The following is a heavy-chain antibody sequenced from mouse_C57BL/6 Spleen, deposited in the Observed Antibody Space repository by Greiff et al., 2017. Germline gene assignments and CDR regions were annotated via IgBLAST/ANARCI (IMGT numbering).Heavy chain of an antibody. V-gene: IGHV1-22*01. CDR2: INPNNGGT. D-gene: IGHD3-2*02. CDR3: ARVGQLRLRNYDAMDY. Sequence: EVQLQQSGPELVKPGASVKMSCKASGYTFTDYNMHWVKQSHGKSLEWIGYINPNNGGTNYNQKFKGKATLTVNKTSSTAYMELRSLTSEDSAVYYCARVGQLRLRNYDAMDYWGQGTSVTVSS. CDR1: GYTFTDYN. J-gene: IGHJ4*01.